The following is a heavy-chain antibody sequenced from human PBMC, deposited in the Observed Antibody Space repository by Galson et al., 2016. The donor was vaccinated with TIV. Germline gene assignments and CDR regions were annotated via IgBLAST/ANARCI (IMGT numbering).Heavy chain of an antibody. V-gene: IGHV5-51*01. J-gene: IGHJ6*02. CDR2: IYPGDSDT. Sequence: QSGAEVKKPGESLKISCQGSGYSFTTFWVGWVRQMPGKGLEWMGVIYPGDSDTKYSPSFQGQVTISVDRSISTAYLQWKSLKASDTAIYYCARQGAYDFWGGHNHYYYYAMDVWGQGTAVVVS. CDR1: GYSFTTFW. CDR3: ARQGAYDFWGGHNHYYYYAMDV. D-gene: IGHD3-3*01.